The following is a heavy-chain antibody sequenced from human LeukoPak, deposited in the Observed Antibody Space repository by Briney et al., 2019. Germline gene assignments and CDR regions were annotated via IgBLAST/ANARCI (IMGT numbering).Heavy chain of an antibody. Sequence: GGSLRLSCAASGFTFSSYWMHWVRQAPGKGLVWVSRINTDGSSTSYADSVKGRFTISRDNSKNTLYPQMNSLRAEDTAVYYCAKVSRGGQVPIDYWGQGTLVTVSS. CDR3: AKVSRGGQVPIDY. V-gene: IGHV3-74*01. D-gene: IGHD3-10*01. CDR1: GFTFSSYW. CDR2: INTDGSST. J-gene: IGHJ4*02.